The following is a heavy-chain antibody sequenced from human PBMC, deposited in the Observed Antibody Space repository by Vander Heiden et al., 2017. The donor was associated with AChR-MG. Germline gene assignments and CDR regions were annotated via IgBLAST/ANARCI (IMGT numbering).Heavy chain of an antibody. CDR1: GGSFSGYY. D-gene: IGHD4-4*01. J-gene: IGHJ4*02. Sequence: QVQLQQWGAGLLKPSETLSLTCAVYGGSFSGYYWSWIRQPPGKGLEWIGEINHSGSTNYNPSLKSRVTISVDTSKNQFSRKLSSVTAADTAVDDCARLRNYYSNYRNFDYWGQGTLVTVSS. CDR2: INHSGST. V-gene: IGHV4-34*01. CDR3: ARLRNYYSNYRNFDY.